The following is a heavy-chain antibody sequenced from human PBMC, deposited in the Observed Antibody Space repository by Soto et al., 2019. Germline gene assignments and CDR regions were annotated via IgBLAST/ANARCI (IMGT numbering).Heavy chain of an antibody. V-gene: IGHV4-39*07. CDR1: GGSISSSSYY. Sequence: LSLTCTVSGGSISSSSYYWGWIRQPPGKGLEWIGSIYYSGSTNYNPSLKSRVTISVDTSKNQFSLKLSSVTAADTAVYYCARDRGGRDWFDPWGQGTLVTVSS. CDR3: ARDRGGRDWFDP. CDR2: IYYSGST. J-gene: IGHJ5*02.